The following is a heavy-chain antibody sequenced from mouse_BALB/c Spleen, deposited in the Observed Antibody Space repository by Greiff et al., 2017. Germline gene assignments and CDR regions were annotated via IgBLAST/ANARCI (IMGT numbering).Heavy chain of an antibody. CDR3: ARESYYDAMDY. D-gene: IGHD2-12*01. CDR1: GYNFTSYW. V-gene: IGHV1-55*01. Sequence: QVQLQQPGAELVKPGTSVKLSCKASGYNFTSYWINWVKLRPGQGLEWIGDIYPGSGSTNYNEKFKSKATLTVDTSSSTAYMQLSSLASEDSALYYCARESYYDAMDYWGQGTSVTVAS. J-gene: IGHJ4*01. CDR2: IYPGSGST.